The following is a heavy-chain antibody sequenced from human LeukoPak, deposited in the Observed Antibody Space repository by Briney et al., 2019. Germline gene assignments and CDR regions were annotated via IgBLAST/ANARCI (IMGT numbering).Heavy chain of an antibody. CDR3: ARAGLSTFGGVIVRSFDY. J-gene: IGHJ4*02. Sequence: SETLSLTCTVSGGSISSSSYYWAWIRQPPGKGLEWIGSIYYSGYSYYNPSLKSRVTISVDTSKNQFSLKLSSVTAADTAVYYCARAGLSTFGGVIVRSFDYWGQGTLVTVSS. V-gene: IGHV4-39*07. D-gene: IGHD3-16*02. CDR2: IYYSGYS. CDR1: GGSISSSSYY.